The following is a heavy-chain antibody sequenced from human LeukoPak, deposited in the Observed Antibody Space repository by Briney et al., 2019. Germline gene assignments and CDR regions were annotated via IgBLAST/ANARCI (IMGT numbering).Heavy chain of an antibody. CDR1: GGSFNGYY. Sequence: PSETLSLTCGVYGGSFNGYYWSWIRQPPGKGLEWIGEISHSGSTYYNPSLRSRVTVSVDTSKSQFSLRLTSVTAADTAVYYCARGGLDTRRGGYFDYWGQGILVTVSS. J-gene: IGHJ4*02. CDR3: ARGGLDTRRGGYFDY. CDR2: ISHSGST. D-gene: IGHD5-18*01. V-gene: IGHV4-34*01.